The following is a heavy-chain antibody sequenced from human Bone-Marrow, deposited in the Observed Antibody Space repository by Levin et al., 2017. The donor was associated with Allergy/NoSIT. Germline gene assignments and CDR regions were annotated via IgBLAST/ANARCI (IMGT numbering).Heavy chain of an antibody. J-gene: IGHJ4*02. V-gene: IGHV4-34*01. CDR3: ATVGAPGIDY. CDR1: GGSFSGYY. D-gene: IGHD1-26*01. CDR2: INHSGST. Sequence: SETLSLTCAVYGGSFSGYYWSWIRQPPGKGLEWIGEINHSGSTNYNPSLKSRVTISVDTSKNQFSLKLSSVTAADTAVYYCATVGAPGIDYWGQGTLVTVSS.